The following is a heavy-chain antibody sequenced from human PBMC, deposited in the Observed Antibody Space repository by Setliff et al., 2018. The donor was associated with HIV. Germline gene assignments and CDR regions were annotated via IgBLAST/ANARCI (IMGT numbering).Heavy chain of an antibody. CDR3: TRIRAMVRGVTSYDAFDI. CDR1: GYTFTSYA. D-gene: IGHD3-10*01. CDR2: MNPNSGNS. V-gene: IGHV1-8*02. J-gene: IGHJ3*02. Sequence: WASVKVSCKASGYTFTSYAISWVRQAPGQGLEWMGGMNPNSGNSGFAQKFQGRVTMTRNSSISTAYMELSSLRFDDTAVYYCTRIRAMVRGVTSYDAFDIWGQGTKVTVSS.